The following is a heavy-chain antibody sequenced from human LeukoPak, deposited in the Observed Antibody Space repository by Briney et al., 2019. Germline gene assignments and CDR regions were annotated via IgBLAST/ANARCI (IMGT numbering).Heavy chain of an antibody. CDR1: GFTFSSYA. V-gene: IGHV3-30-3*01. CDR3: AREAAGFDY. CDR2: ISYDGSNK. Sequence: GGSLRLSCAASGFTFSSYAMHWVRQAPGKGLEWVAVISYDGSNKYYADSVKGRFTISRDNSKNTLYLQMNSLRAEDTAVYYCAREAAGFDYWGQGTLVTVSS. J-gene: IGHJ4*02.